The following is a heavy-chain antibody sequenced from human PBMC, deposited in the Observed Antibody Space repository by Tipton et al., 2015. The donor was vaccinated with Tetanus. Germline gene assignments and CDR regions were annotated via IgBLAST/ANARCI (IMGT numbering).Heavy chain of an antibody. J-gene: IGHJ4*02. CDR1: GGSISSYY. D-gene: IGHD3-10*01. CDR2: IYYSGST. CDR3: TRANHEFPKKGPFDS. Sequence: TLSLTCTVSGGSISSYYWSWIRQPPGKGLESIGYIYYSGSTYYNPSLKSRITISRDTSRNQFSLKLTSVTAADTAVYYCTRANHEFPKKGPFDSWGQGTLVTVSS. V-gene: IGHV4-59*01.